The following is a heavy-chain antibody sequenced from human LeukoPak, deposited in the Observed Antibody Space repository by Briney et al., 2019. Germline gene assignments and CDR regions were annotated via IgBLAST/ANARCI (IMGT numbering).Heavy chain of an antibody. D-gene: IGHD2-15*01. CDR1: GFSFSSHA. CDR2: ISYDGSTK. Sequence: PGGSLRLSCAASGFSFSSHAMHWVRQAPGKGLEWVAFISYDGSTKTYADSVKGRFTTSRDISLHLQMNSLRAEDTAVYYCARLCCSGGSGATPRYYYYGMDVWGQGTTVTVSS. CDR3: ARLCCSGGSGATPRYYYYGMDV. J-gene: IGHJ6*02. V-gene: IGHV3-30*19.